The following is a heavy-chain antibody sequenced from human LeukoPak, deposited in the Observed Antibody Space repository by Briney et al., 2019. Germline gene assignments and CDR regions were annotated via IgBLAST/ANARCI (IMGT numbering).Heavy chain of an antibody. J-gene: IGHJ3*02. Sequence: GASVKVSCTASGGTFSSYAISWVRQAPGQGLEWMGGIIPIFGTANYAQKFQGRVTITADESTSTAYMELSSLRSEDTAVYYCARDLLGRVGATSGRDDAFDIWGQGTMVTVSS. CDR2: IIPIFGTA. D-gene: IGHD1-26*01. CDR3: ARDLLGRVGATSGRDDAFDI. V-gene: IGHV1-69*13. CDR1: GGTFSSYA.